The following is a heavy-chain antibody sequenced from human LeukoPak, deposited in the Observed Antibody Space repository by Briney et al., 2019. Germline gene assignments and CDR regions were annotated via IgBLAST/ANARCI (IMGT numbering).Heavy chain of an antibody. J-gene: IGHJ4*02. CDR3: AKADSYYDLLTCFDF. D-gene: IGHD3-9*01. V-gene: IGHV3-23*01. CDR2: VSGSGTIT. Sequence: GGSLRLSCAASGFTLSTYGMHWVRQAPGKGLEWVSTVSGSGTITYYAGSVKGRFTISRDNPKNTLYLQMNSLRAEDTAVYYCAKADSYYDLLTCFDFWGQGTLVTVSS. CDR1: GFTLSTYG.